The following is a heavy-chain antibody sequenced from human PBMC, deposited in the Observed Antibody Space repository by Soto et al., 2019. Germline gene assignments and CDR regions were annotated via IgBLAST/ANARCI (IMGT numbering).Heavy chain of an antibody. CDR1: GGSISSEYYH. Sequence: QVQLQQSGPGLVKPSQTLSLTCSVSGGSISSEYYHWTWIRQSPGKGLEWIGYIHYSGSILYNPSFKSRITMSVDTSKNQFYLQLSSVSAADTAVYFCAREDDGGDRDYYGLDVWGQGTTVTVSS. J-gene: IGHJ6*01. V-gene: IGHV4-30-4*08. CDR2: IHYSGSI. D-gene: IGHD2-21*02. CDR3: AREDDGGDRDYYGLDV.